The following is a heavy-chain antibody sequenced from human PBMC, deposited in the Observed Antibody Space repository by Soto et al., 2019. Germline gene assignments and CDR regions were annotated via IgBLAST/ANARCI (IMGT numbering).Heavy chain of an antibody. CDR1: GFTFSSYS. CDR2: ISSSSSYI. CDR3: ARGGYAAAGFD. V-gene: IGHV3-21*01. Sequence: EVQLVEPGGGLVKPGGSLRLSCAASGFTFSSYSMNWVRQAPGKGLEWVSSISSSSSYIYYADSVKGRFTISRDNAKNSLYLQMTSLRAEATAVYYCARGGYAAAGFDWGQGTLVTVSS. D-gene: IGHD5-12*01. J-gene: IGHJ4*02.